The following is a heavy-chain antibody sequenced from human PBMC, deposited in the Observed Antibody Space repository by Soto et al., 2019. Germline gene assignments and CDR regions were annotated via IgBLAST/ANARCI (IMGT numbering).Heavy chain of an antibody. Sequence: ASVKVTCKTLGYRLTNNYMHWVRQATGQGLEWMGWINPHSGVTNYAQKFQARVTMTRDTSTSTDYMELSRLRSDDTAVYYCARDGEGIAVPGNSFDIWGQGTMVTVSS. D-gene: IGHD6-19*01. V-gene: IGHV1-2*02. CDR3: ARDGEGIAVPGNSFDI. CDR2: INPHSGVT. CDR1: GYRLTNNY. J-gene: IGHJ3*02.